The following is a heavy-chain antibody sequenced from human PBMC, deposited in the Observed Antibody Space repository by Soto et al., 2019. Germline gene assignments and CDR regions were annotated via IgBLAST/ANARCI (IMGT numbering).Heavy chain of an antibody. J-gene: IGHJ4*02. Sequence: QVQLVQSGAEVKKPGASVKVSCKASGYTFTSYDINWVRQATGQGLEWMGWMNPNSGNTGYAQKFQGRVTMTRNTSISTAYMELSSLRSADTAVYYCAGGLGDTAMVPFDYWGQGTLVTVSS. CDR3: AGGLGDTAMVPFDY. V-gene: IGHV1-8*01. CDR1: GYTFTSYD. D-gene: IGHD5-18*01. CDR2: MNPNSGNT.